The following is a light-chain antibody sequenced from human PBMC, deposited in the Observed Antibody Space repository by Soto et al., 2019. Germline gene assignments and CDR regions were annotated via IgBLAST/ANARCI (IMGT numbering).Light chain of an antibody. CDR1: SRDIEAYDY. CDR2: EVN. J-gene: IGLJ3*02. V-gene: IGLV2-11*01. Sequence: QSALTQPRSVSGSPGQSVAISCTGTSRDIEAYDYVSWYQQHPGKAPKLIISEVNKRPSGVSYRFSGSKSGRTASLTISGLQSEDEGEYFCSSYSTTITWVFGGGTKVTVL. CDR3: SSYSTTITWV.